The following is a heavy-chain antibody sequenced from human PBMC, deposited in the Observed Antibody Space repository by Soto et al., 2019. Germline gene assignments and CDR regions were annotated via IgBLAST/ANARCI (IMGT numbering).Heavy chain of an antibody. CDR2: IYPGDSDT. CDR3: ARREGGYDSNDAFDI. V-gene: IGHV5-51*01. J-gene: IGHJ3*02. Sequence: PGEALKISCKGSGYSFTSYWIGWVRQMPGKGLEWMGIIYPGDSDTRYSPSFQGQVTISADKSISTAYLQWSSLKASDTAIYYCARREGGYDSNDAFDIWGQGTMVTVSS. CDR1: GYSFTSYW. D-gene: IGHD5-12*01.